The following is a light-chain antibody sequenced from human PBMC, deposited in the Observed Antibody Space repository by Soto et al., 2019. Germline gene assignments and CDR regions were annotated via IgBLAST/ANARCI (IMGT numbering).Light chain of an antibody. CDR3: SSFTSSSTQV. V-gene: IGLV2-14*01. CDR2: EVV. J-gene: IGLJ3*02. Sequence: QSALTQPASVSGSLGQSITISCTGSSSDVGGYNYVSWYQQHPGKALKLMIYEVVNRPSGVSNRFSGSKSGNTASLTISGLQAEDEADYYCSSFTSSSTQVLGGGSKLTVL. CDR1: SSDVGGYNY.